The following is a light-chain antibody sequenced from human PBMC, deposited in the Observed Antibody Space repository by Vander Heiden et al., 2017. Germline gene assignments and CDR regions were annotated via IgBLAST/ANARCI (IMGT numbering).Light chain of an antibody. J-gene: IGLJ2*01. CDR2: DNF. CDR1: NIGSKS. CDR3: QVWDSGRTHVV. V-gene: IGLV3-21*02. Sequence: SYVLTQPHSVSVAPGQTATITCGGDNIGSKSVNWYQQKPGQAPVLVVYDNFDRPSGIPERFSGSNSGNTATLTISRVEAGDEAAYYCQVWDSGRTHVVFGGGTQLPVL.